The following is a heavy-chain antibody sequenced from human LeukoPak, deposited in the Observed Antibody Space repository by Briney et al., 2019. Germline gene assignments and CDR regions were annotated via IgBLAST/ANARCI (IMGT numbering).Heavy chain of an antibody. D-gene: IGHD6-19*01. CDR1: GFTFSNYA. J-gene: IGHJ5*02. CDR3: ARDQPGTYTLSST. Sequence: PGRSLRLSCAASGFTFSNYAMHWVRQAPGKGLEWVAFMSFDGSDKYYADSVRGRFTISRDNSKNTLYLQMNSLRFDDTAVYYCARDQPGTYTLSSTWGQGTLVTVSS. V-gene: IGHV3-30-3*01. CDR2: MSFDGSDK.